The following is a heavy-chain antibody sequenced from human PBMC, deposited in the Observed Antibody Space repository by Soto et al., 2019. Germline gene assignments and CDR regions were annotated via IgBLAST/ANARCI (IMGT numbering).Heavy chain of an antibody. D-gene: IGHD1-1*01. CDR2: ISGSGGST. Sequence: PGGSLRLSCAASGFTFSSYAMSWVRQAPGKGLEWVSAISGSGGSTYYADSVKGRFTISRDNSKNTLYLQMNSLRAEDTALYYCAKDDSRPTITGLFGWFDPWGQRNLVTVSS. J-gene: IGHJ5*02. CDR3: AKDDSRPTITGLFGWFDP. CDR1: GFTFSSYA. V-gene: IGHV3-23*01.